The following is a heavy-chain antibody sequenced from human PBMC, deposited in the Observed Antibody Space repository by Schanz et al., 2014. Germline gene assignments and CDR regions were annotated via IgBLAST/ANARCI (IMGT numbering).Heavy chain of an antibody. CDR3: IRGDIMVVPVAHF. J-gene: IGHJ4*02. D-gene: IGHD2-2*01. V-gene: IGHV3-30*19. CDR1: GFTFSSYG. CDR2: VPYDGSKK. Sequence: LVESGGGVVQPGRSLRLSCAASGFTFSSYGMHWVRQAPGKGPEWVAVVPYDGSKKYYTDSVKGRFTISRDDSKNTLYLQMNSLRAEDTAVYYCIRGDIMVVPVAHFWGQGILVTVSS.